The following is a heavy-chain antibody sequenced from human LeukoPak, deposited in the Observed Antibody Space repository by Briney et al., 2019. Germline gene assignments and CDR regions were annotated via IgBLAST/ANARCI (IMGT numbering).Heavy chain of an antibody. V-gene: IGHV3-9*01. Sequence: GGSLRLSCAASGFTFDDYAMHWVRQAPGKGLEWVSGISWNSGSIGYADSVKGRFTISRDNAKNSLYLQMNSLRAEDTALYYCAKGGSSSRWVYYYYGMDVWGQGTTVTVSS. CDR2: ISWNSGSI. CDR3: AKGGSSSRWVYYYYGMDV. CDR1: GFTFDDYA. D-gene: IGHD6-13*01. J-gene: IGHJ6*02.